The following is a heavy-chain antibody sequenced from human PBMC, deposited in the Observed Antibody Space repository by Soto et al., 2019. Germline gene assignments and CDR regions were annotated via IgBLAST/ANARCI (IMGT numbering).Heavy chain of an antibody. CDR3: AREGGLEYSSSSVHYYFDY. V-gene: IGHV1-69*01. CDR2: IIPIFGTA. CDR1: GGTFSSYA. J-gene: IGHJ4*02. D-gene: IGHD6-6*01. Sequence: QVQLVQSGAEVKKPGSSVKVSCKASGGTFSSYAISWVRQAPGQGLEWMGGIIPIFGTANYAQKFQGRVTITADESTSTAYMELSSLRSEDTAVYYCAREGGLEYSSSSVHYYFDYWGQGTLVTVSS.